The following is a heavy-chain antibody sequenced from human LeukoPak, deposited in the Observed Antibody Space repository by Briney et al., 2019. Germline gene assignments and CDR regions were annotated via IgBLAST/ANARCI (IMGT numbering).Heavy chain of an antibody. V-gene: IGHV3-48*01. CDR3: ARVRSSYYYESSGYYHYDAFDI. Sequence: PGGSLRLSCAASRFSFSPYSMNWLRQAPGKGLEWVSYIDSSSGTIYYADSVRGRFTISGDNAKNSLYLQMNSLRAEDTAVYYCARVRSSYYYESSGYYHYDAFDIWGQGTMVTVSS. CDR2: IDSSSGTI. J-gene: IGHJ3*02. CDR1: RFSFSPYS. D-gene: IGHD3-22*01.